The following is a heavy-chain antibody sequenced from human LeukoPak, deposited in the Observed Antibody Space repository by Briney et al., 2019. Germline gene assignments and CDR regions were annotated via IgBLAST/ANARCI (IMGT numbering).Heavy chain of an antibody. CDR3: ARVGLNTMVRGVIVPNFDY. D-gene: IGHD3-10*01. Sequence: PSETLSLTCTVSGDSVSGVYWSWIRQPPGKGLEWIGYVYYSGSTNYNPSLKSRVTISVDTSKNQFSLKLSSVTAADTAVYYCARVGLNTMVRGVIVPNFDYWGQGTLVTVSS. J-gene: IGHJ4*02. V-gene: IGHV4-59*02. CDR2: VYYSGST. CDR1: GDSVSGVY.